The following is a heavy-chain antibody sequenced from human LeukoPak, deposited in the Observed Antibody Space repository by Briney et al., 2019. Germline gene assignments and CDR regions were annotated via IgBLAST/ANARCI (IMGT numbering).Heavy chain of an antibody. D-gene: IGHD6-6*01. V-gene: IGHV4-34*01. CDR1: GGSFSGYY. Sequence: PSETLSLTCAVYGGSFSGYYWSWIRQPPGKGLEWIGEINHSGSTNYNPSLESRVTISVDTSKNQLSLKLSSVTAADTAVYYCARAEYSSSSGYYFDYWGQGTLVTVSS. CDR3: ARAEYSSSSGYYFDY. CDR2: INHSGST. J-gene: IGHJ4*02.